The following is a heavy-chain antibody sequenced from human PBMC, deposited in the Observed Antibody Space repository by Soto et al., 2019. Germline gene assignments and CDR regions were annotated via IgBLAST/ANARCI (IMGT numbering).Heavy chain of an antibody. CDR2: ISSSSSTI. D-gene: IGHD5-12*01. CDR3: ATSHTQYSGYDGRVYFDY. V-gene: IGHV3-48*01. Sequence: GSLRLSCAASGFTFSSYSMNWVRQAPGKGLEWVSYISSSSSTIYYADSVKGRFTISRDNAKNSLYLQMNSLRAEDTAVYYCATSHTQYSGYDGRVYFDYWGQGTLVTV. J-gene: IGHJ4*02. CDR1: GFTFSSYS.